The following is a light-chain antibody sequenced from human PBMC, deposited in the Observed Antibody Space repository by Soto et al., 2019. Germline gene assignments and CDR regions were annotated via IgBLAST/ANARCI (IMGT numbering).Light chain of an antibody. CDR2: DNN. J-gene: IGLJ2*01. V-gene: IGLV1-40*01. CDR3: QSDDSSLSGAV. CDR1: SSNIGAGYD. Sequence: QSVLTQPPSVSGAPGQRVTISCTGSSSNIGAGYDVHWYQQVPGTAPKLLISDNNNRPSGVPDRFSGSKSGTSASLAITGRQAEYEADYHCQSDDSSLSGAVFGGGTQLTVL.